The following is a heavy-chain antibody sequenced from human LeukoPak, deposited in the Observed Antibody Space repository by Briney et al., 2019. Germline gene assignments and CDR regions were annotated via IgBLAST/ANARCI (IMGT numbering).Heavy chain of an antibody. CDR1: GYTFTGYY. V-gene: IGHV1-2*04. CDR2: INPNSGGT. D-gene: IGHD5-18*01. J-gene: IGHJ4*02. Sequence: ASVKVSCKASGYTFTGYYMRWVRQAPGQGLEWMGWINPNSGGTNYAQKFQGWVTMTRDTSISTAYMELSRLRSDDTAVYYCARSVQLWLDDVLGALDYWGQGTLVTVSS. CDR3: ARSVQLWLDDVLGALDY.